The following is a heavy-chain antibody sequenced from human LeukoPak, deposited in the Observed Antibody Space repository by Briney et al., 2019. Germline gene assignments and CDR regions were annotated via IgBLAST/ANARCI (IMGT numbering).Heavy chain of an antibody. D-gene: IGHD6-13*01. V-gene: IGHV1-3*03. CDR1: GYTFTTYA. CDR3: ARSYSSSWSHFDY. J-gene: IGHJ4*02. Sequence: ASVKVSCKASGYTFTTYAILWVRQAPGQRLEWMGWINAGNGNTKYSQEFQGRVTITRDTSASTAYMELSSLRSEDMAVYYCARSYSSSWSHFDYWGQGTLVTVSS. CDR2: INAGNGNT.